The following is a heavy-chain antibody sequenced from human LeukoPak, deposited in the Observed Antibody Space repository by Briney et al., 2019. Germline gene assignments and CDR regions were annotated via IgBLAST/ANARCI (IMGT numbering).Heavy chain of an antibody. CDR1: GFTFSSYA. V-gene: IGHV3-23*01. Sequence: GGSLRLSCAASGFTFSSYAMSWVRQAPGKGLEWVSAISGSRGSTYDADSVKGRFTISRDNSKNTLYLQMNSLTSEDTAVYYCATSNDYYDSSGSFSYYFDYWGHGTLVTVSS. J-gene: IGHJ4*01. CDR2: ISGSRGST. CDR3: ATSNDYYDSSGSFSYYFDY. D-gene: IGHD3-22*01.